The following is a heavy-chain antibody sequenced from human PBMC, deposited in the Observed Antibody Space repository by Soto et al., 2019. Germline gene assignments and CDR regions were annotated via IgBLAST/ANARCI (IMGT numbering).Heavy chain of an antibody. D-gene: IGHD3-9*01. CDR2: ISSGSKTI. J-gene: IGHJ4*02. CDR3: AREDILGVRSFDY. CDR1: GFTFSGYS. V-gene: IGHV3-48*02. Sequence: LRLSCAASGFTFSGYSVNWVRQAPGKGLEWVSYISSGSKTIYYADSVKGRFTVSRDNAKNSQYLQMNSLRDEDTAVYYCAREDILGVRSFDYWGQGTVVTVSS.